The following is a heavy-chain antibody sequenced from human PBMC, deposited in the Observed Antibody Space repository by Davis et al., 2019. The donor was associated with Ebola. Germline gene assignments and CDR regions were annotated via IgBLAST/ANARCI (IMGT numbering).Heavy chain of an antibody. CDR3: ARGRGYGDYYYYYGMDV. V-gene: IGHV3-7*03. Sequence: GESLKISCAASGFTFSNSAMSWVRQAPGKGLEWVANIKQDGSEKYYVDSVKGRFTISRDNAKNSLYLQMNSLRAEDTAVYYCARGRGYGDYYYYYGMDVWGQGTTVTVSS. CDR2: IKQDGSEK. J-gene: IGHJ6*02. D-gene: IGHD4-17*01. CDR1: GFTFSNSA.